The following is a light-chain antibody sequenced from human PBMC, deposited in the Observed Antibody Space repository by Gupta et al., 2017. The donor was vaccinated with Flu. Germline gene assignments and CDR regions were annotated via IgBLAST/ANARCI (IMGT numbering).Light chain of an antibody. CDR1: AFPKKY. CDR3: FSEDRNGEQRV. CDR2: EDI. J-gene: IGLJ3*02. V-gene: IGLV3-10*01. Sequence: GQTARITCSGEAFPKKYAYWYHLTSGRAPQLVIYEDIKRPSGIPKRFAGSTSGKMATWTIRGAQVEDEGDYYCFSEDRNGEQRVFGVGTKLAVL.